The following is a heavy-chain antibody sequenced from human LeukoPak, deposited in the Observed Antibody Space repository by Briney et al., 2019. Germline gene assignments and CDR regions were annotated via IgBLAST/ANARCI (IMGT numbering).Heavy chain of an antibody. CDR1: GFTISSHW. D-gene: IGHD6-13*01. V-gene: IGHV3-74*01. J-gene: IGHJ4*02. CDR3: AKGPRQQLVTRFDN. Sequence: GGSLRLSCAASGFTISSHWMHWVRQAPGTGLVWVSRINTDGSSTIYAESVKGRFTISRDNAKNTLYLQMNSLRADDTAVYYCAKGPRQQLVTRFDNWGQGTLVTVSS. CDR2: INTDGSST.